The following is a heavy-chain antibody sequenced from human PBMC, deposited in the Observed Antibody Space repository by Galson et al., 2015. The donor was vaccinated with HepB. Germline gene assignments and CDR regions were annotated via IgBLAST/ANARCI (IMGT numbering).Heavy chain of an antibody. Sequence: SVKVSCKASGGTFNNYGIGWVRQAPGQGLEWMGGIIPVSGATTYAQKFQGRVTITADESTSTVYMEVRSLRSEDTAVYYCAKPPYDEHGSVYFQHWGQGTLVTVSS. J-gene: IGHJ1*01. CDR3: AKPPYDEHGSVYFQH. V-gene: IGHV1-69*13. CDR2: IIPVSGAT. D-gene: IGHD5-12*01. CDR1: GGTFNNYG.